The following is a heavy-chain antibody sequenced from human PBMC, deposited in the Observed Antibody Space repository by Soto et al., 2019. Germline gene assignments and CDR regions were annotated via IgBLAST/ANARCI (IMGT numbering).Heavy chain of an antibody. CDR2: ISSSSSYI. CDR1: GFTFSSYS. D-gene: IGHD3-3*01. CDR3: ARDGVVTIFGVVTPSYNWFDP. V-gene: IGHV3-21*01. J-gene: IGHJ5*02. Sequence: EVQLVGSGGGLVKPGGSLRLSCAASGFTFSSYSMNWVRQAPGKGLEWVSSISSSSSYIYYADSVKGRFTISRDNAKNSLYLQMNSLRAEDTAVYYCARDGVVTIFGVVTPSYNWFDPWGQGTLVTVSS.